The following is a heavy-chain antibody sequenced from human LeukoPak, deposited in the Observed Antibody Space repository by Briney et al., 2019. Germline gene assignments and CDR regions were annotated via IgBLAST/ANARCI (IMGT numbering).Heavy chain of an antibody. D-gene: IGHD3/OR15-3a*01. CDR1: GFTFTSYA. CDR3: AKDLGLLEVDY. Sequence: GRSLRLSCAPSGFTFTSYAMSWVRHAPGKWLEWVSAISGSGGSTYYADSVKGRFTISRDNSKNTLYLQMNSLRAEDTAVYYCAKDLGLLEVDYWGQGTLATVSS. CDR2: ISGSGGST. V-gene: IGHV3-23*01. J-gene: IGHJ4*02.